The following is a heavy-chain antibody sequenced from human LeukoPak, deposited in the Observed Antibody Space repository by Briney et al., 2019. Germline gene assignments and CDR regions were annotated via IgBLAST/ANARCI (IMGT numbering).Heavy chain of an antibody. D-gene: IGHD2-15*01. Sequence: ASVKVSCKASGYTFTGYYMRWVRQAPGQGLEWMGWINPNSGGTNYAQKFQGRVTMTRDTSISTAYMELSRLRSDDTAVYYCARAGGAAKWFDPWGQGTLVTVSS. CDR1: GYTFTGYY. V-gene: IGHV1-2*02. CDR3: ARAGGAAKWFDP. J-gene: IGHJ5*02. CDR2: INPNSGGT.